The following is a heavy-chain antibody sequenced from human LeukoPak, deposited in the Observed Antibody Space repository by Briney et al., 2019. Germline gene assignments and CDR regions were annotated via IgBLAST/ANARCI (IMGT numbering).Heavy chain of an antibody. Sequence: ASVKVSCKASGGTFSSYAISWVRQAPGQELEWMGRIIPIFGTANYAQKFQGRVTITTDESTSTAYMELSSLRSEDTAVYYCARSVNYYDSSGYAFDYWGQGTLVTVSP. CDR1: GGTFSSYA. D-gene: IGHD3-22*01. J-gene: IGHJ4*02. V-gene: IGHV1-69*05. CDR2: IIPIFGTA. CDR3: ARSVNYYDSSGYAFDY.